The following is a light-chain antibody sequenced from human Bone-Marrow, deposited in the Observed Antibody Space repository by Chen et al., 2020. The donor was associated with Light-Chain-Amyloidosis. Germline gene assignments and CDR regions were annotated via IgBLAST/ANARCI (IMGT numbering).Light chain of an antibody. CDR1: DLPTKY. V-gene: IGLV3-25*03. CDR2: RDT. J-gene: IGLJ2*01. Sequence: SYELTQPPSVSVSPGQTARITCSGDDLPTKYAYWYQQKPGQAPVLVIHRDTERPSGISERFSGSSSGSTATLTISGVRAEDEADYDCQSADSSGTDEVIFGGGTKLSVL. CDR3: QSADSSGTDEVI.